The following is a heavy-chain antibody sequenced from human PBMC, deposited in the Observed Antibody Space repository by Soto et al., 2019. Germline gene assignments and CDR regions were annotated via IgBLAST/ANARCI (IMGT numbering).Heavy chain of an antibody. Sequence: EVLLLESGGGLVQPGGSLRLSCGASQFTFSTYAMSWVRQAPGKGLDWVSAISGSGVSTYYADSVKGRSTISRDNSKNTLYLQMNSLRAEDTAVYYCAKGRSSSWYPTANWFDPWGQGTLVTVSS. J-gene: IGHJ5*02. V-gene: IGHV3-23*01. CDR3: AKGRSSSWYPTANWFDP. CDR1: QFTFSTYA. CDR2: ISGSGVST. D-gene: IGHD6-13*01.